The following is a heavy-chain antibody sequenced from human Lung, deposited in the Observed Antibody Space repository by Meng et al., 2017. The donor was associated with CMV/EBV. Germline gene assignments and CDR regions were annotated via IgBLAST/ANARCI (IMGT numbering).Heavy chain of an antibody. CDR2: LSSSSSYI. D-gene: IGHD6-19*01. CDR3: ARDWLGVGGLDY. J-gene: IGHJ4*02. Sequence: GGSLRLXXAASGFTFSSYSMNWVRQAPGQGLEWVSFLSSSSSYIYYTDSVKGRFTISRDNAKKSLYLQMNSLRTEDTAVYYYARDWLGVGGLDYWGQGTLVTVSS. V-gene: IGHV3-21*01. CDR1: GFTFSSYS.